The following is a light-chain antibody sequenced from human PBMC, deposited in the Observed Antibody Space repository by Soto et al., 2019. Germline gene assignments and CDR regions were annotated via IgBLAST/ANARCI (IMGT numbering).Light chain of an antibody. CDR3: QQLNSYPLT. Sequence: DLQLTQSPSFLSASVGDRVTITCRASQGISSYLAWYQQKPGKAPNLLIYVASTLQSGVPSRFSGSGSGTEFTLTISSLQPEDFATYYCQQLNSYPLTFGPGTKVDIK. J-gene: IGKJ3*01. CDR2: VAS. V-gene: IGKV1-9*01. CDR1: QGISSY.